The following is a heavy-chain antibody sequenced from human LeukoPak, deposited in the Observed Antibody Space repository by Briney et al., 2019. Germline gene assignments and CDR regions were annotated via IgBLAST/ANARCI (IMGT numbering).Heavy chain of an antibody. CDR1: GFTFSSYE. D-gene: IGHD2-15*01. CDR3: ARPPTPYGDYFDY. Sequence: PGGSLRLSCAASGFTFSSYEMNWVRQAPGKGLEWVSYISSSGSTIYYADSVKGRFTISRDNAKNSLYLQMNSLGAEDTAVYYCARPPTPYGDYFDYWGHGTLVTVSS. J-gene: IGHJ4*01. V-gene: IGHV3-48*03. CDR2: ISSSGSTI.